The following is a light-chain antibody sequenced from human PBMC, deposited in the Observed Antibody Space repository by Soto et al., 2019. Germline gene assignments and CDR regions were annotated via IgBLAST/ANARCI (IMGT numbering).Light chain of an antibody. CDR2: GAS. CDR3: QQYGSSRWT. Sequence: EIVLTQSPGTLSLSPGERATLSCRASQSFSSSYLAWYQQKPGQAPRLLIYGASSRATGIPDRFSGSGSGTDFTLTISRLEPGDFAVYYCQQYGSSRWTFGQGTKVDIK. CDR1: QSFSSSY. V-gene: IGKV3-20*01. J-gene: IGKJ1*01.